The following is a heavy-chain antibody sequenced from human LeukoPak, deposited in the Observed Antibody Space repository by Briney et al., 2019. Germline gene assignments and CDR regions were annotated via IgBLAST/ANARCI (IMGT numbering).Heavy chain of an antibody. CDR3: ARSINYSNYLLDF. CDR2: ISASGGRT. J-gene: IGHJ4*02. CDR1: GFTFKDYD. D-gene: IGHD4-11*01. Sequence: GGTLTLSCAASGFTFKDYDMTWVRQAPGQGLEWVASISASGGRTNFADSVRGRCTISRDNSNMVVYLQMTSLIAQDTAVYYCARSINYSNYLLDFWGQGTRVIVSS. V-gene: IGHV3-23*01.